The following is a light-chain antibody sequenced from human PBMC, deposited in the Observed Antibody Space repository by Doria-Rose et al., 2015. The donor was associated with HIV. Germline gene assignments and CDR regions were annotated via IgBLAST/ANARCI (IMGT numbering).Light chain of an antibody. CDR2: EVS. J-gene: IGKJ3*01. CDR1: QSLVNSDGKTY. V-gene: IGKV2D-29*02. CDR3: VQTILLPFT. Sequence: EIVLTQSPLSLSVTPGQPASISCRSSQSLVNSDGKTYLYWYLQKPGQSPQLLIYEVSNRFSGAPDRFSGSGSGTDFTLKISRVEPEDFGVYYCVQTILLPFTFGPGTTVDIK.